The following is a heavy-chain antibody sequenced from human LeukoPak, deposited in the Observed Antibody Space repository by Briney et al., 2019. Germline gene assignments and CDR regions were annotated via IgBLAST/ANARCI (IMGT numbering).Heavy chain of an antibody. D-gene: IGHD3-9*01. CDR1: GLIFSKYG. J-gene: IGHJ1*01. V-gene: IGHV3-23*01. CDR3: ANTYYDDVTGYFPFES. Sequence: PGGSLRLSCAAYGLIFSKYGLSWVRQAPGKGLEWVSSISQSGSGTYYADSVKGRFTISRDNSKNTLLLQMKSLRVDDTAVYYCANTYYDDVTGYFPFESWGQGTLVTVSS. CDR2: ISQSGSGT.